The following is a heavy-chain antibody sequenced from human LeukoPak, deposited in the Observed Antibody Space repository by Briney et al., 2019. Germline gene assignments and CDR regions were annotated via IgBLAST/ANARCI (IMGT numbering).Heavy chain of an antibody. D-gene: IGHD2-2*01. J-gene: IGHJ5*02. V-gene: IGHV3-7*04. Sequence: GGSLRLSCAASGFTFSSYWMTWVRQAPGKGLEWVANIKQDGTERYYVDSVKGRFTISRDNAKNTLYLQMTSLRAKDTAVYYCARGGLVGFCIGTSRDSGFDPWGQGTLVSVSS. CDR1: GFTFSSYW. CDR2: IKQDGTER. CDR3: ARGGLVGFCIGTSRDSGFDP.